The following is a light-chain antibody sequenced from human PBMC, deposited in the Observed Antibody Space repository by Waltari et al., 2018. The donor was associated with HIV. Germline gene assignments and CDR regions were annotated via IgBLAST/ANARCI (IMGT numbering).Light chain of an antibody. CDR3: QSFDSSLSGSV. Sequence: QSVLTQPPSVSGAPGQRVTISCTGSSSNIGAGYDVHWYQQLPGTAPKLLIDGKCNQFAGVPDRFSGYKSGTSASLAIRGLQAEDEAEDYCQSFDSSLSGSVFGGGTKLTVL. J-gene: IGLJ2*01. CDR2: GKC. V-gene: IGLV1-40*01. CDR1: SSNIGAGYD.